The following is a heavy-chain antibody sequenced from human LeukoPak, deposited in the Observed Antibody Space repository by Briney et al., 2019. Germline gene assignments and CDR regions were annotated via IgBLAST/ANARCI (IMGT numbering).Heavy chain of an antibody. Sequence: ASVKVSCKASGYTFTSYYMHWVRQAPGQGLEWMGIINPSGGSTSYAQKFQGRVTMTRDTSTSTVYMELSSLRSVDTAVYYCARAHTDSIDYYDSSPDYWGQGTRVTVSS. V-gene: IGHV1-46*01. CDR2: INPSGGST. CDR3: ARAHTDSIDYYDSSPDY. CDR1: GYTFTSYY. J-gene: IGHJ4*02. D-gene: IGHD3-22*01.